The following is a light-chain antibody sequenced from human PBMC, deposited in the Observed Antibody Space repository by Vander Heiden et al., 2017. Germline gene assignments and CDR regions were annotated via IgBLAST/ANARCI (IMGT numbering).Light chain of an antibody. V-gene: IGKV3-20*01. J-gene: IGKJ1*01. CDR2: GAS. CDR3: QQYGSSSWT. Sequence: IVLTQPPGTLSLSPEERATLSCRASQSVSSSYLAWYQQKPGQAPRLLIYGASSRAAGIPDRFSGSGSGKDFTLTISRLEPEDFAVYYCQQYGSSSWTFGQGTKVEIK. CDR1: QSVSSSY.